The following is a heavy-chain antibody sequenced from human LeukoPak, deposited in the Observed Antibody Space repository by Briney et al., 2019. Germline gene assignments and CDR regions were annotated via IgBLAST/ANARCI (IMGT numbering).Heavy chain of an antibody. V-gene: IGHV3-74*01. CDR1: GFSFSSYW. CDR2: INTYGSST. J-gene: IGHJ6*03. Sequence: PGGSLRLSCAASGFSFSSYWMHWVRQAPGKGLVWVSGINTYGSSTRYADSVKGRFTISRDNAKNTLYLQTNSLRAEDTAVYYWASVNRVYYEYLDVWGKGTTVTVSS. CDR3: ASVNRVYYEYLDV.